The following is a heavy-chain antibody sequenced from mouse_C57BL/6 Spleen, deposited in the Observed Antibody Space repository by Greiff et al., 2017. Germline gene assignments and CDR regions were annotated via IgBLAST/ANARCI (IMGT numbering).Heavy chain of an antibody. CDR3: TRDRNYYGSSYNRYFEG. Sequence: EVKLVESGEGLVKPGGSLKFSCAASGFTFSSYAMSWVRQTPEKRLAWVAYISSGGDYIYYADTVKGRVTMSRGNARTTLYLQMSSLKSEDTAMYYCTRDRNYYGSSYNRYFEGWGTGTTVTVSS. D-gene: IGHD1-1*01. V-gene: IGHV5-9-1*02. CDR2: ISSGGDYI. CDR1: GFTFSSYA. J-gene: IGHJ1*03.